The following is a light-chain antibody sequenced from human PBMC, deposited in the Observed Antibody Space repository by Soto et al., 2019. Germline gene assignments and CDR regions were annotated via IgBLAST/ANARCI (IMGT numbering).Light chain of an antibody. CDR2: LNSDGSH. CDR3: QTWGSGIVV. J-gene: IGLJ2*01. CDR1: SGHSNYA. Sequence: QLVLTQSPSASASLGPSVTLTCTLSSGHSNYAIAWHQQQSEKGPRYLMKLNSDGSHSKGDGIPDRFSGSSSGAERYLTISSLQSEDEADYYCQTWGSGIVVFGGGTKLTVL. V-gene: IGLV4-69*01.